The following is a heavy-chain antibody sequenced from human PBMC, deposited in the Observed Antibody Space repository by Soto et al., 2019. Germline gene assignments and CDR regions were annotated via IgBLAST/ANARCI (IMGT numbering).Heavy chain of an antibody. CDR1: GYNFITYG. J-gene: IGHJ4*02. D-gene: IGHD5-12*01. CDR2: INTDIGNT. Sequence: QAQLVQSGAEEKKPGASVKVSCKASGYNFITYGLHWVRQAPGQRLEWMGWINTDIGNTKYSQKFQDRVTITRDTSATTSFMELSGLRSEDADVYYCARGQGSSAYASADFWGQGTLVAVSS. V-gene: IGHV1-3*04. CDR3: ARGQGSSAYASADF.